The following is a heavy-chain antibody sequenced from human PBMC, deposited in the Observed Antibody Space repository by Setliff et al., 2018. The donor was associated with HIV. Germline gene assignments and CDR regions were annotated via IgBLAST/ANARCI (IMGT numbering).Heavy chain of an antibody. V-gene: IGHV4-34*01. Sequence: SETLSLTGAVSGGSFSGYYWGWIRQPPGKGLEWVGEINQSGDINYNPSLKSRVTISIDTFKNQFSMNLYSVTAADTAVYYCATASGYDLFMGAFDIWGQGTMVTVSS. D-gene: IGHD5-12*01. J-gene: IGHJ3*02. CDR3: ATASGYDLFMGAFDI. CDR2: INQSGDI. CDR1: GGSFSGYY.